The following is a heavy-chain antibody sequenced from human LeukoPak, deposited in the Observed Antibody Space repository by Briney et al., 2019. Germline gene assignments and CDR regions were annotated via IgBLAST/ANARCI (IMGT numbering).Heavy chain of an antibody. J-gene: IGHJ4*02. CDR3: ARDRKDIVVVPAARKNFDY. CDR2: ISAYNGNT. CDR1: GYTFTSYG. V-gene: IGHV1-18*01. Sequence: GASVKVSCKASGYTFTSYGISWVRQALGQGLEWMGWISAYNGNTNYAQKLQGRVTMTTDTSTSTAYMELRSLRSDDTAVYYCARDRKDIVVVPAARKNFDYWGQGTLVTVSS. D-gene: IGHD2-2*01.